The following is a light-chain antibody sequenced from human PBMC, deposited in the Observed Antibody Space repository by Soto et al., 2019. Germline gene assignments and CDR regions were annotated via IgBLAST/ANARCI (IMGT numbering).Light chain of an antibody. Sequence: DLQVTQSPSTLSASLGDRVTITCRASQSLSFWLAWYQQHPGKPPKLLIYEASKVASGVPSRFSGSGSGTEFTLTISGLQPDDFATYYCQHHVTYPYGFGQGTKVEIK. CDR1: QSLSFW. CDR2: EAS. J-gene: IGKJ2*03. CDR3: QHHVTYPYG. V-gene: IGKV1-5*03.